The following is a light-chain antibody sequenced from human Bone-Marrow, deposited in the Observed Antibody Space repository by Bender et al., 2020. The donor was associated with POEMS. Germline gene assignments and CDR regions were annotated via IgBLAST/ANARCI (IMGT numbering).Light chain of an antibody. Sequence: QSALTQPASVSESPGQSITISCTGTSSDVGTYNLVSWYQQHPGKAPKLMIYEASKRPEAVSNRFSASKSGNPASLTSSGRRTEDEADYYCCSYAGSWVFGGGTKLTAL. CDR2: EAS. CDR1: SSDVGTYNL. CDR3: CSYAGSWV. V-gene: IGLV2-23*01. J-gene: IGLJ3*02.